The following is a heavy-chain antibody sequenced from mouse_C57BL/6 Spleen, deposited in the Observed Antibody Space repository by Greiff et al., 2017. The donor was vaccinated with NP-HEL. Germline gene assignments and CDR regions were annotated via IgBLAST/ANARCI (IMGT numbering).Heavy chain of an antibody. CDR3: ARSSVDGYYYAMDY. D-gene: IGHD2-3*01. J-gene: IGHJ4*01. CDR2: IYPGSGNT. Sequence: QVQLQQSGAELVRPGASVKLSCKASGYTFTDYYINWVKQRPGQGLEWIARIYPGSGNTYYNEKFKGKATLTAEKSSSTAYMQLSSLTSEDSAVYFCARSSVDGYYYAMDYWGQGTSVTVSS. V-gene: IGHV1-76*01. CDR1: GYTFTDYY.